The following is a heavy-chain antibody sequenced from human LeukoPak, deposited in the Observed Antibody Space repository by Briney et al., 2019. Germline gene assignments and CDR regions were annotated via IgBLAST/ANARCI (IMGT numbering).Heavy chain of an antibody. Sequence: KASETLSLTCTVSGGSISSYYWSWIRQPPGKGLEWIGYIYYSGSTNYNPSLKSRVTISVDTSKNQFSLKLSSVTAADTAVYYCARLGYCSSTSCYWEIDYWGQGTLVTVSS. J-gene: IGHJ4*02. D-gene: IGHD2-2*01. CDR2: IYYSGST. CDR1: GGSISSYY. V-gene: IGHV4-59*08. CDR3: ARLGYCSSTSCYWEIDY.